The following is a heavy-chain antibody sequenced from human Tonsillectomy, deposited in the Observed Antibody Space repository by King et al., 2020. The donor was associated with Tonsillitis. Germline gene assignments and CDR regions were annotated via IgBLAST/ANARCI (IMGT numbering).Heavy chain of an antibody. J-gene: IGHJ6*02. Sequence: GQLVQSGGGLVKPGGSLRLSCAASGFIFRSYYMSWVRQAPGKGLEWVSSISSSSSYIYYADSVKGRFTISRDDAKSTLYLQINSLRAEDTAVYYCAGEAFSYDILTGFHRMDVWGQGTTVTVSS. V-gene: IGHV3-21*01. D-gene: IGHD3-9*01. CDR3: AGEAFSYDILTGFHRMDV. CDR1: GFIFRSYY. CDR2: ISSSSSYI.